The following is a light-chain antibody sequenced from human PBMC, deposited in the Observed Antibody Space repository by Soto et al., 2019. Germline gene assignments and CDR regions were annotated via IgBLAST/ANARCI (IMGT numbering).Light chain of an antibody. CDR2: KVS. J-gene: IGKJ2*01. CDR3: MQGSHWPPYT. CDR1: QSLVLGDGNTY. V-gene: IGKV2-30*02. Sequence: DVVMTQSPLSLPVTLGQPASISCRSSQSLVLGDGNTYLNWFQQRPGQSPRRLIYKVSNRDSGVPDRFSGSGSGTDFTLHISRVEAEDVGVYYCMQGSHWPPYTFGQGTKLEVK.